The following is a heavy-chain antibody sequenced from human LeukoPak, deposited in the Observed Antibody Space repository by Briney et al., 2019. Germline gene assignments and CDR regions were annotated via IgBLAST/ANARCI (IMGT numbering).Heavy chain of an antibody. CDR1: GYTFTGYY. Sequence: ASVKVSCKASGYTFTGYYMHWVRQAPGQGLEWMGWISAYNGNTNYARKLQGRVTMTADTSTSTAYMELRSLRSDDTAVYYCARDRRTYYYGSGSYFDYWGQGTLVTVSS. V-gene: IGHV1-18*04. D-gene: IGHD3-10*01. CDR3: ARDRRTYYYGSGSYFDY. J-gene: IGHJ4*02. CDR2: ISAYNGNT.